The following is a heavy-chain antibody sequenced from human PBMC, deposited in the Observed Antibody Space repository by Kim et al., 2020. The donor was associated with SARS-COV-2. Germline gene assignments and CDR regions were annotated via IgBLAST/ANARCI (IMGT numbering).Heavy chain of an antibody. CDR1: GFNFDKYW. D-gene: IGHD6-19*01. CDR3: ARGVAGMSYFDY. V-gene: IGHV3-74*01. J-gene: IGHJ4*02. CDR2: INADGITT. Sequence: GGSLRLSCAASGFNFDKYWMHWVRQAPGKGLVWVSRINADGITTAYADSVMGRFTMSKDNAKNTVSLQMNSLRDDDTAVYYCARGVAGMSYFDYWGQGSLVTVSS.